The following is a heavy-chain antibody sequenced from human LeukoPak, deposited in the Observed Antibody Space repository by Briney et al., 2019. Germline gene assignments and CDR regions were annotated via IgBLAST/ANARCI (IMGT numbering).Heavy chain of an antibody. Sequence: GGSLRLSCAASGFTFDSSAMSWVRQAPGKGLEWVSTITDTGDSTHYADSVKGRFTISRDNSKNMLYLQMNSLRAEDTAVYYCAKWKYSNSGIDDYWGQGTLVTVSS. V-gene: IGHV3-23*01. CDR1: GFTFDSSA. CDR2: ITDTGDST. CDR3: AKWKYSNSGIDDY. D-gene: IGHD6-6*01. J-gene: IGHJ4*02.